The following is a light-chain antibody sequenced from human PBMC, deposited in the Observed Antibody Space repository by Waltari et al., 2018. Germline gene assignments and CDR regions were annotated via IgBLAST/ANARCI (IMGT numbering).Light chain of an antibody. CDR1: QTVSRS. V-gene: IGKV3-20*01. CDR3: QHYGRLLAT. J-gene: IGKJ1*01. CDR2: GAS. Sequence: IVMTQSPGTLSSSAGERVTLSCRASQTVSRSLAWYQQKPGQAPKLLIYGASTRATGIPDRITGSGSGTDFSLTISSLEPEDFAIYFCQHYGRLLATFGQGTKVEIK.